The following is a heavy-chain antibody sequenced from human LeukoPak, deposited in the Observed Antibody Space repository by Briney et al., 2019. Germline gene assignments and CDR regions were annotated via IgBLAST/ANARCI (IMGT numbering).Heavy chain of an antibody. V-gene: IGHV4-39*01. Sequence: PSETLSLTCTVSGDSISSSVYYWGWIRQPPGKGLEWIGSISYSGSTYYNPSLKSRVTISVDTSKNQFSLKLSSVTAADTAVYYCARRSAVTTYDYWGQGTLVTVSS. CDR2: ISYSGST. CDR3: ARRSAVTTYDY. CDR1: GDSISSSVYY. J-gene: IGHJ4*02. D-gene: IGHD4-17*01.